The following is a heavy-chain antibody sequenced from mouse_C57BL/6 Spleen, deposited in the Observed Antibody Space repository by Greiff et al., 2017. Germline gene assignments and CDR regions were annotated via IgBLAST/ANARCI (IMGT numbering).Heavy chain of an antibody. Sequence: VQLQQSGPELVKPGASVKMSCKASGYSFTSYYMNWVKQRPGKGLEWIGEINPSTGSTTYNEKVKTKATLTVDKSSSTAYMQLRSLTSEDSAVYYCATLTGCFDYWGQGTTLTVAA. CDR3: ATLTGCFDY. CDR1: GYSFTSYY. CDR2: INPSTGST. V-gene: IGHV1-42*01. J-gene: IGHJ2*01.